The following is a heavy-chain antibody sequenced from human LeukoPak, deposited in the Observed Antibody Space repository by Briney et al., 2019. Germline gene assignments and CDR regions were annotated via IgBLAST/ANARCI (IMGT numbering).Heavy chain of an antibody. D-gene: IGHD2-2*02. V-gene: IGHV3-11*04. CDR2: ISSSGSTI. CDR3: AREGYCSSTSCYNSTQDYYYYYMDV. J-gene: IGHJ6*03. Sequence: PGGSLRLSCAASGFTFSDYYMSWIRQAPGKGLEWVSYISSSGSTIYYADSVAGRFTISRDNAKNSLYLQMNSLRAEDTAVYYCAREGYCSSTSCYNSTQDYYYYYMDVWGKGTTVTVSS. CDR1: GFTFSDYY.